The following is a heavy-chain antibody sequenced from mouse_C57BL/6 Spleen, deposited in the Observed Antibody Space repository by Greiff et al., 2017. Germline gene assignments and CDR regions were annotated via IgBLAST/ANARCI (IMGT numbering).Heavy chain of an antibody. CDR1: GYTFTDYY. D-gene: IGHD3-2*02. Sequence: VQLQQSGPELVKPGASVKISCKASGYTFTDYYMNWVKQSHGKSLEWIGDINPNNGGTSYNQKFKGKATLTVDKSSSTAYMELRSLTSEDSAVYYCARTGTQAFAYWCQGTLVTVSA. J-gene: IGHJ3*01. V-gene: IGHV1-26*01. CDR3: ARTGTQAFAY. CDR2: INPNNGGT.